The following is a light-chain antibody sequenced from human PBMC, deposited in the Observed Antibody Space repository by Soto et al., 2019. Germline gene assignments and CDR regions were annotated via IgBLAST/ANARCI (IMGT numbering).Light chain of an antibody. CDR2: DVN. CDR3: CSYAGSYSYA. J-gene: IGLJ1*01. CDR1: SSDFGGFNS. Sequence: QSVLTQPRSVSGSPGQSVTISCTGTSSDFGGFNSVSWYQQHPGKAPKLMIYDVNKRPSGVPDRFSGSKSGSTASLTISGLQAEDEADYYCCSYAGSYSYAFATGTKLTVL. V-gene: IGLV2-11*01.